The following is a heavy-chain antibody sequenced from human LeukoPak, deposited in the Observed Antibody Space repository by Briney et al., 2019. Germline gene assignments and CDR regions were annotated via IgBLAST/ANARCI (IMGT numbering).Heavy chain of an antibody. CDR2: TYYRSKWYK. Sequence: SQTLSLTCAISGDSVSNNNAAWNWIRQSPSRGLEWLGRTYYRSKWYKSYAVSVKSRITINPDTSKNQFSLQLNSVTPEDTAVYYCVRTDGGWLDYWGQGTLVTVSS. CDR3: VRTDGGWLDY. V-gene: IGHV6-1*01. J-gene: IGHJ4*02. CDR1: GDSVSNNNAA. D-gene: IGHD6-19*01.